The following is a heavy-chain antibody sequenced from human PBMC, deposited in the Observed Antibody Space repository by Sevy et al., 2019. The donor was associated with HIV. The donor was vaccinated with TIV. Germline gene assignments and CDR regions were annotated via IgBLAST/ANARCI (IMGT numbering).Heavy chain of an antibody. J-gene: IGHJ5*02. CDR3: ARDQHDYAGNVRTGWFDP. V-gene: IGHV3-30-3*01. CDR1: GFTFSSYT. CDR2: IIYDGSMK. Sequence: GGSLRLSCAASGFTFSSYTMHWVRQAPGKGLEWVANIIYDGSMKYYADSGKGRFTIPRDNSKNTLYLQMNSLSAEDTAVYYCARDQHDYAGNVRTGWFDPWGQGILVTVSS. D-gene: IGHD4-17*01.